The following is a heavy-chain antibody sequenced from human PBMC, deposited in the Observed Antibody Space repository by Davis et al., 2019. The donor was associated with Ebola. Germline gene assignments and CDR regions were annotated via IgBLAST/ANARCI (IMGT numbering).Heavy chain of an antibody. CDR2: ISWNSYGK. CDR1: GFTFSSYA. D-gene: IGHD6-13*01. CDR3: TKDAVNAGTDY. Sequence: SLKISCAASGFTFSSYAMSWVRQAPGKGLEWVSGISWNSYGKDYADSVKGRFTISRDNARNSVYLQMNSLRAEDTALYYCTKDAVNAGTDYWGRGTLVIVSS. J-gene: IGHJ4*02. V-gene: IGHV3-9*01.